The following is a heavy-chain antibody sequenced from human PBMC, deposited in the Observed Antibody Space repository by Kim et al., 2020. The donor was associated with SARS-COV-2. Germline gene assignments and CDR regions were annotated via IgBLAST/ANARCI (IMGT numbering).Heavy chain of an antibody. CDR1: GGSLSNYH. J-gene: IGHJ5*02. D-gene: IGHD1-26*01. V-gene: IGHV4-34*01. Sequence: SETLSLTCAVYGGSLSNYHWTWIRQPPGKGLEWIGEINQSGNTNYNPSLKSRVPISVDTSTNQFSLNLRSVTAADTAVYYCATGRIGSRLSWLDPWGQGTPVTVSS. CDR3: ATGRIGSRLSWLDP. CDR2: INQSGNT.